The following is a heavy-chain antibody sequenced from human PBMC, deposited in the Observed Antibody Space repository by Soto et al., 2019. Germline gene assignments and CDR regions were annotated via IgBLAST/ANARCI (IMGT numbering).Heavy chain of an antibody. J-gene: IGHJ4*02. Sequence: QVQLQESGPGLVKPSETLSLTCTVSGGSISNYYWAWIRQPAGKGLEWIGRIYTSGSANYNPSLKSRVTMSVDTSKNQFSLKLSSVTAADMAVYYCARDETVLGFDYWGQGTLVTVSS. CDR1: GGSISNYY. D-gene: IGHD2-15*01. CDR3: ARDETVLGFDY. CDR2: IYTSGSA. V-gene: IGHV4-4*07.